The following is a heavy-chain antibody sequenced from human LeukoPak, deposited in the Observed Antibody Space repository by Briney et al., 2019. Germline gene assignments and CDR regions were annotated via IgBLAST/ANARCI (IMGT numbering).Heavy chain of an antibody. D-gene: IGHD2-2*01. Sequence: PGGSLRLSCAASGFTFSSNAMSWVRQAPGKGLEWVSAISGSGGSTYYADSVKGRFTISRDNSKNTLYLQMNSLRAEDTAVYYCAKDRHPTLPATAKSFDYWGQGTLVTVSS. CDR2: ISGSGGST. CDR1: GFTFSSNA. J-gene: IGHJ4*02. CDR3: AKDRHPTLPATAKSFDY. V-gene: IGHV3-23*01.